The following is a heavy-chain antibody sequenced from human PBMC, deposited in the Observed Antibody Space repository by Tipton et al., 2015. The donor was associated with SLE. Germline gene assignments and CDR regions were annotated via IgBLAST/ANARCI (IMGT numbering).Heavy chain of an antibody. CDR3: ARERAVAGFYYFDY. CDR2: IYYSGST. D-gene: IGHD6-19*01. Sequence: GLVKPSETLSLTCAVSGYSISSGYYWGWIRQPPGKGLEWIGYIYYSGSTNYNPSLKSRVTISVDTSKNQFSLKLSSVTAADTAVYYCARERAVAGFYYFDYWGQGTLVTVSS. V-gene: IGHV4-38-2*02. J-gene: IGHJ4*02. CDR1: GYSISSGYY.